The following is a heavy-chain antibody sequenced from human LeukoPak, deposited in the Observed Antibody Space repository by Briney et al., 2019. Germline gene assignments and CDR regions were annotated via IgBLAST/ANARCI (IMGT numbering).Heavy chain of an antibody. Sequence: PGGSLRLSCAASGFTFSSYGMHWVRQAPGKGLEWVAVISYDGSNKYYADSVKGRFTISRDNSKNTLYLQMNSLRAEDTAVYYCAKDSGLGRDDFWSGRRYYYYMDVWGKGTTVTVSS. D-gene: IGHD3-3*01. CDR1: GFTFSSYG. J-gene: IGHJ6*03. V-gene: IGHV3-30*18. CDR3: AKDSGLGRDDFWSGRRYYYYMDV. CDR2: ISYDGSNK.